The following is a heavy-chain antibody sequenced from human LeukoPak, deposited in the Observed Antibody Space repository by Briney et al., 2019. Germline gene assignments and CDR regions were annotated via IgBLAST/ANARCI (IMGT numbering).Heavy chain of an antibody. V-gene: IGHV3-33*01. D-gene: IGHD3-22*01. CDR3: ASPYYYDSSGLDAFDL. J-gene: IGHJ3*01. Sequence: GGTLRLSCAASGFTFSSYGMHWVRQAPGKGLEWVALIWFDGSNKKYAESVKGRFTISRDNSKNTLYLQMNSLRAEDTAMYYCASPYYYDSSGLDAFDLWGQGTMVTVS. CDR2: IWFDGSNK. CDR1: GFTFSSYG.